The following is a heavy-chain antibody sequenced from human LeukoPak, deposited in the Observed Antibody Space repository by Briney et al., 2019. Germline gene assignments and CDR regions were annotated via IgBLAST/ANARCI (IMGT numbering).Heavy chain of an antibody. Sequence: PGGSLRLSCAASGFIFSNYWMSWVRQAPGKGLEWVAKIKRDGSEKYYVDSVKGRFTISRDNAKNSLYLQMNSLRVEDTAVYYCARAQIFGVVMEYWGQGTLVTVSS. V-gene: IGHV3-7*01. CDR3: ARAQIFGVVMEY. CDR2: IKRDGSEK. J-gene: IGHJ4*02. CDR1: GFIFSNYW. D-gene: IGHD3-3*01.